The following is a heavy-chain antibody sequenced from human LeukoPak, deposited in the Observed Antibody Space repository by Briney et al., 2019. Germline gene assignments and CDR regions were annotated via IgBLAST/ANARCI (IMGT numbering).Heavy chain of an antibody. Sequence: GGSLRLSCAASGLTVSRNYMSWVRQAPGKGLESVSVIYSAGSTYYADSVRGRFTISRDNAKNTLYLQMNNLRAEDTAIYYCATDYYVSGSYYRLFYWGQGTLVTVSS. V-gene: IGHV3-53*01. D-gene: IGHD3-10*01. CDR3: ATDYYVSGSYYRLFY. J-gene: IGHJ4*02. CDR1: GLTVSRNY. CDR2: IYSAGST.